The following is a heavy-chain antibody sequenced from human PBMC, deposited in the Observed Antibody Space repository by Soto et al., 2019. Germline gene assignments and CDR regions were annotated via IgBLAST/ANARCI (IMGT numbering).Heavy chain of an antibody. CDR3: ARGLSYRQD. CDR2: MHPNSGNT. Sequence: QVQLVQSGAEVKKPGASVKVSCKASGYTFTSYDINWVRQATGQGLEWMGWMHPNSGNTGYAQKIQGRVTMTRKTSISTAYMELSSVTSEDTAVYYCARGLSYRQDWGQGTLVTVSS. V-gene: IGHV1-8*01. CDR1: GYTFTSYD. J-gene: IGHJ4*02. D-gene: IGHD1-26*01.